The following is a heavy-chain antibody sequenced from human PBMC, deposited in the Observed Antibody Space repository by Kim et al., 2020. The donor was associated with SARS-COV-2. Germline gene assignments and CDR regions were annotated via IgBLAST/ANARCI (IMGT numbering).Heavy chain of an antibody. CDR3: AYPPNSRF. Sequence: GGSLRLSCAASGFTFSTYSMSWVRQAPGQGLEWVSTITGGSHGIHYEDSVRGRFTISRDNSNNLLFLQMDSLRPDDTAIYYCAYPPNSRFWGQGTLVTVST. CDR1: GFTFSTYS. CDR2: ITGGSHGI. V-gene: IGHV3-23*01. J-gene: IGHJ4*02. D-gene: IGHD1-26*01.